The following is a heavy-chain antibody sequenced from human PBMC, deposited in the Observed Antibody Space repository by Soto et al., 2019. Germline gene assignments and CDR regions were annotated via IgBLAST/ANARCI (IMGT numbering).Heavy chain of an antibody. CDR1: GFTFSSYG. D-gene: IGHD6-13*01. Sequence: QVQLVESGGGVVQPGRSLRLSCAASGFTFSSYGMHWVRQAPGKGLEWVAVISYDGSNKYYADSVKGRFTISRDNSKNTMYLQMNSLRAEDTAVYYCAILPAPISAAGTMFDNWGQGTLVTVSS. CDR2: ISYDGSNK. V-gene: IGHV3-30*03. J-gene: IGHJ4*02. CDR3: AILPAPISAAGTMFDN.